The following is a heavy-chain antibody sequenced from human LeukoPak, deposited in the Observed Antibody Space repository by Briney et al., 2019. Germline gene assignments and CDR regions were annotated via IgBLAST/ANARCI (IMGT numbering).Heavy chain of an antibody. D-gene: IGHD5-12*01. CDR3: ARQTWLLDY. J-gene: IGHJ4*02. V-gene: IGHV4-61*05. CDR2: IHYSGST. CDR1: GGSISSSSYY. Sequence: PSETLSLTCTVSGGSISSSSYYWGWIRQPPGKGLEWIGHIHYSGSTNYNPSLKSRVTISVDTSKNQFSLKLSSVTAADTAVYYCARQTWLLDYWGQGTLVTVSS.